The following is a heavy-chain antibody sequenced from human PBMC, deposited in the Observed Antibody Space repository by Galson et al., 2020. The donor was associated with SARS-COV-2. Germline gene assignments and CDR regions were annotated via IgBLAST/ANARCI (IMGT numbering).Heavy chain of an antibody. D-gene: IGHD5-18*01. CDR3: ARGSVDTAMVTWVSYYYYYMDV. CDR1: GFTFSSYD. V-gene: IGHV3-13*01. CDR2: IGTAGDT. Sequence: GGSLSLSCAASGFTFSSYDMHWVRQATGKGLEWASAIGTAGDTYYPGSVKGRFTISRENAKNSLYLQMNSLRAGDTAVYYCARGSVDTAMVTWVSYYYYYMDVWGKGTTVTVSS. J-gene: IGHJ6*03.